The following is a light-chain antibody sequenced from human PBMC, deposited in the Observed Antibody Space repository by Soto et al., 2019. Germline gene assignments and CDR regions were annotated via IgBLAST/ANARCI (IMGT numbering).Light chain of an antibody. CDR2: DAS. CDR3: QQYNSYSVNA. CDR1: QSISGW. J-gene: IGKJ2*01. V-gene: IGKV1-5*01. Sequence: DIQMTQYPYTLSPSVGDRVSITCRASQSISGWLAWYQQKPGKAPKLLIYDASSLESGVPSRFSGSGSGTEFSLTISRLQPDDFATYYCQQYNSYSVNAFGQGTKLEIK.